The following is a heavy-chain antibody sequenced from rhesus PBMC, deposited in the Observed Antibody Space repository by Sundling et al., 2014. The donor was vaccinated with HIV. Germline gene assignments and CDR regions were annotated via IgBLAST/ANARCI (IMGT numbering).Heavy chain of an antibody. CDR1: GGSISSNY. J-gene: IGHJ4*01. CDR3: SRDRDVTAAGVGFDY. D-gene: IGHD6-31*01. V-gene: IGHV4-169*02. Sequence: QVQLQESGPGLVKPSETLSLTCAVSGGSISSNYWNWIRQAPGKGLEWIGYIYGSGGSTHYNPSLKSRVTLSVNMSKNQFSLRLNSVTAADTAVYYCSRDRDVTAAGVGFDYWGQGVLVTVSS. CDR2: IYGSGGST.